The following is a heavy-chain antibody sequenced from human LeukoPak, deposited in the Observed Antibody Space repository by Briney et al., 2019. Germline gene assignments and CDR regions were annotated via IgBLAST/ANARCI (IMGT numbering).Heavy chain of an antibody. CDR3: ARALVAAARNFDY. Sequence: GSLRLSCAASGFTFSTSNMNWVRQAPGKGLEWISYISGSSSTIYYADSVKGRFTISRDNAKNSLYLQMNSLRAEDTAVYYCARALVAAARNFDYWGQGTLVTVSS. D-gene: IGHD6-13*01. V-gene: IGHV3-48*01. CDR1: GFTFSTSN. CDR2: ISGSSSTI. J-gene: IGHJ4*02.